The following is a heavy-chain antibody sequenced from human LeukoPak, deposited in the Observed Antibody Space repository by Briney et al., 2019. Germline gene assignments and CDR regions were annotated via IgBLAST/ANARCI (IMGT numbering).Heavy chain of an antibody. Sequence: GGSLRLSCAASGFTFSSYSMNWVRQAPGKGLEWVSSISRSSSYIYYAHSVKGRFTISRDNAKNSLYLQMNSLRAEDTAVYYCARDLLGYSSSSVGYWGQGTLVTVSS. CDR3: ARDLLGYSSSSVGY. CDR2: ISRSSSYI. D-gene: IGHD6-13*01. V-gene: IGHV3-21*01. CDR1: GFTFSSYS. J-gene: IGHJ4*02.